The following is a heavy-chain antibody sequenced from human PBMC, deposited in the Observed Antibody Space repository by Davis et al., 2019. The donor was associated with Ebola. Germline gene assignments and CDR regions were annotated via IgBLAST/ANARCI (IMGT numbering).Heavy chain of an antibody. D-gene: IGHD7-27*01. V-gene: IGHV3-66*01. CDR1: GFTFSTYP. CDR2: IYSGGST. J-gene: IGHJ4*02. CDR3: ARMVDWGIHPPYFDY. Sequence: GESLKISCAASGFTFSTYPLHWVRQAPGKGLEWVSVIYSGGSTYYADSVKGRFTISRDNSKNTLYLQMNSLRAEDTAVYYCARMVDWGIHPPYFDYWGQGTLVTVSS.